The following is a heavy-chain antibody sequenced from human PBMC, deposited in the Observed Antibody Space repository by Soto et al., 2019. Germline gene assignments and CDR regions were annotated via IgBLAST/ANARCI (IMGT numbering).Heavy chain of an antibody. J-gene: IGHJ4*02. CDR3: AKDPDRYDYVWGTYRYIDS. V-gene: IGHV3-23*01. CDR2: ISTSGGRP. D-gene: IGHD3-16*02. Sequence: GSLRLSCTASGITFSNYAMSWVRQAPRKGLECVSSISTSGGRPYYADSVKGRFTISRDNSKNTLYLQMNSLRVEDTAVYYCAKDPDRYDYVWGTYRYIDSWGQGTRVTVSS. CDR1: GITFSNYA.